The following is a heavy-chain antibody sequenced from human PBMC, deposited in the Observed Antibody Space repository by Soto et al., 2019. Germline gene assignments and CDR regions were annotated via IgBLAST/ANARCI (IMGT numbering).Heavy chain of an antibody. J-gene: IGHJ4*02. Sequence: GGSLRLSCAASGFTFNNYAMNWVRQAPGKGLEWVSTISGSDDSTYYADFVKGRFTVSRDNSKNTLFLQMNSLRADDTAVFYCARVLFTATTAVDYWGQGTLVTVSS. D-gene: IGHD4-17*01. CDR1: GFTFNNYA. V-gene: IGHV3-23*01. CDR3: ARVLFTATTAVDY. CDR2: ISGSDDST.